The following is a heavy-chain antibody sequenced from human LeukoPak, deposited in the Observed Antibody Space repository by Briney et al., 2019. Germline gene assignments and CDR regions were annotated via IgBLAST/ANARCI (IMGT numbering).Heavy chain of an antibody. J-gene: IGHJ5*02. Sequence: SQTLSLTCAVSGGSISSGGYYWSWIRQHPGKGLEWIGYIYYSGSTYYNPSLKSRVTISVDTSKNQFSLKLSSVTAADTAVYYCARGGCSSTSCYTINWFDPWGQGTLVTVSS. CDR3: ARGGCSSTSCYTINWFDP. D-gene: IGHD2-2*02. V-gene: IGHV4-31*11. CDR2: IYYSGST. CDR1: GGSISSGGYY.